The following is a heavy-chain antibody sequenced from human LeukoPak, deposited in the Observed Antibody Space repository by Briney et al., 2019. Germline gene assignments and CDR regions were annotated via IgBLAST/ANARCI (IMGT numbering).Heavy chain of an antibody. CDR2: IYYSGST. D-gene: IGHD3-10*01. Sequence: SETLSLTCTVSGGSISSYYWSWIRQPPGKGLEWIGYIYYSGSTNYNPSLKSRVTISVDTSKNQFSLKLSSVTAADTAVYYCARDYGSGSYPSVGDAFDIWGQGTMVTVSS. V-gene: IGHV4-59*01. CDR3: ARDYGSGSYPSVGDAFDI. CDR1: GGSISSYY. J-gene: IGHJ3*02.